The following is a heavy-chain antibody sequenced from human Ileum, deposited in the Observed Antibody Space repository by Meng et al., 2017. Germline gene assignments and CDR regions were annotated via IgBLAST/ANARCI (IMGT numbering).Heavy chain of an antibody. CDR1: GFTSNDYY. Sequence: GESLKISCVVSGFTSNDYYMTWIRQTPGKGLEWISYISSSGGNIHYADSVKGRFTISRDNARNSLYLQMDSLRAEDTAVYYCARGRMVSTGMDVWGPGTTVTVSS. CDR2: ISSSGGNI. V-gene: IGHV3-11*01. CDR3: ARGRMVSTGMDV. D-gene: IGHD2/OR15-2a*01. J-gene: IGHJ6*02.